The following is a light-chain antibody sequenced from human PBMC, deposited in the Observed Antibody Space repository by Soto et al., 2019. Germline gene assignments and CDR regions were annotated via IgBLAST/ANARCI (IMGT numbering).Light chain of an antibody. V-gene: IGKV3-20*01. J-gene: IGKJ1*01. CDR3: QQYGSSPRT. Sequence: ENVLTQSPGTLSLSPGERATLSCRASQSVSSSYLAWYQQKPGQAPRLLIYGASSRATGIPDRFSGSGSGTEFTLTISRLEPEDFAVYYCQQYGSSPRTFGQGTKVDIK. CDR1: QSVSSSY. CDR2: GAS.